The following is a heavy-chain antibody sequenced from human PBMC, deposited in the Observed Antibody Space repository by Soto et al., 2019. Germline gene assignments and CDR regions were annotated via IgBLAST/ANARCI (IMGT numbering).Heavy chain of an antibody. CDR2: IYYSGST. CDR3: ARGEYSTKGDYYYYMDV. D-gene: IGHD5-12*01. J-gene: IGHJ6*03. Sequence: PSETLSLTCTVSGGSISSYYWSWIRQPPGKGLEWIGYIYYSGSTNYNPSLKSRVTISVDASKNQFSLKLSSVTAADTAVYYCARGEYSTKGDYYYYMDVWGKGTTVTVSS. CDR1: GGSISSYY. V-gene: IGHV4-59*01.